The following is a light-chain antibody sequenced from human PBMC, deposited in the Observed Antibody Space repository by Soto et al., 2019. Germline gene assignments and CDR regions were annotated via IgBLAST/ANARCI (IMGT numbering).Light chain of an antibody. V-gene: IGKV3-20*01. CDR1: QSVSSSY. Sequence: EIVLTQSPGTLSLSPGERATLSCRASQSVSSSYFAWYQQQPGQAPRLLIYGASTRATGIPDRFSGSGSGTDFTLTISRLEPEDFAVYYCQQYGSSRLTFGGGTKVEIK. CDR2: GAS. J-gene: IGKJ4*01. CDR3: QQYGSSRLT.